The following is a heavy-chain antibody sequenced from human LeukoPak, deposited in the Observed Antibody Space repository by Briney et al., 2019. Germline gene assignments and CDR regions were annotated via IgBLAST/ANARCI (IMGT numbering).Heavy chain of an antibody. CDR3: ARGWEGDYYYYYMDV. V-gene: IGHV1-69*05. Sequence: GASVKVSYKASGGTFSSYAISWVRQAPRQGPEWMGGVIPIFGTANYAQKFQGRVTITTDESTSTAYMELRSLRSEDTALYHCARGWEGDYYYYYMDVAGKGTTVTVSS. J-gene: IGHJ6*03. CDR1: GGTFSSYA. D-gene: IGHD1-26*01. CDR2: VIPIFGTA.